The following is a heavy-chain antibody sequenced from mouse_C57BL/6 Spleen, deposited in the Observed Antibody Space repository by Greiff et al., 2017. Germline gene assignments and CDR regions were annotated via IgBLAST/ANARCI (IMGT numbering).Heavy chain of an antibody. Sequence: EVKLVESGEGLVKPGGSLKLSCAASGFTFSSYAMSWVRQTPEKRLEWVAYISSGGDYIYYADTVKGRFTISRDNARNTLYLQMSSLKSEDTAMYYCTRDRGDGYWYYFDYWGQGTTLTVSS. CDR1: GFTFSSYA. CDR3: TRDRGDGYWYYFDY. CDR2: ISSGGDYI. J-gene: IGHJ2*01. D-gene: IGHD2-3*01. V-gene: IGHV5-9-1*02.